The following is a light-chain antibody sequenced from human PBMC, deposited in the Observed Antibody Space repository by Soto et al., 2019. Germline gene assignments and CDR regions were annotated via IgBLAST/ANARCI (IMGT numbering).Light chain of an antibody. CDR1: NLGSKN. J-gene: IGLJ1*01. V-gene: IGLV3-9*01. CDR2: RDS. CDR3: QVWDSSTALYV. Sequence: SYELTQPLSVSVALGQTARITCGGNNLGSKNVHWYQQKPGQAPVLVIYRDSNRPSGIPERFSGSNSGNTATLTISRAQAGDEADYYCQVWDSSTALYVFGTGTKLTVL.